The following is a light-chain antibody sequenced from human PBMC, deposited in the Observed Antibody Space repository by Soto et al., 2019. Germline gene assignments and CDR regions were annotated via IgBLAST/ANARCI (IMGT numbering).Light chain of an antibody. J-gene: IGKJ1*01. CDR1: QSVSSSY. Sequence: EIVLTQSPGTLSLSPCERATLSCRSSQSVSSSYLAWYQQKPGQAPRLLISGASSRATGIPDRFSGSGSGTDFTLTISRLEPEDFAVYYCQQRSNWPPTFGQGTKVE. CDR3: QQRSNWPPT. V-gene: IGKV3D-20*02. CDR2: GAS.